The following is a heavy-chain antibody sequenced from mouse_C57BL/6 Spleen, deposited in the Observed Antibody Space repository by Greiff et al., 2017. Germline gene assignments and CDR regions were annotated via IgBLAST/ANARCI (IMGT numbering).Heavy chain of an antibody. V-gene: IGHV1-80*01. Sequence: QVQLQQSGAELVKPGASVKISCKASGYAFSSYWMNWVKQRPGKGLEWIGQIYPGDGDTNSNGKFKGKATLTADKSASTAYLQLSSLTSEDSAVYFCARARSGSGAWFAYWGQGTLVTVSA. CDR3: ARARSGSGAWFAY. CDR2: IYPGDGDT. D-gene: IGHD1-1*01. J-gene: IGHJ3*01. CDR1: GYAFSSYW.